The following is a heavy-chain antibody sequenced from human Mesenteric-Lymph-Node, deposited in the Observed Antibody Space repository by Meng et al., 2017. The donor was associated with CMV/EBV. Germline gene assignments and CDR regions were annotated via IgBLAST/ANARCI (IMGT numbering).Heavy chain of an antibody. D-gene: IGHD2-2*01. CDR2: INPNSGGT. CDR3: ARPQSPRYCSSTSCYPGGMDV. V-gene: IGHV1-2*02. CDR1: GYTFTGYY. J-gene: IGHJ6*02. Sequence: ASVKVSCKASGYTFTGYYMHWVRQATGQGLEWMGWINPNSGGTNYAQKFQGRVTMTRDTSISTAYMELSRLRSDDTAVYYCARPQSPRYCSSTSCYPGGMDVWGQGTTVTVSS.